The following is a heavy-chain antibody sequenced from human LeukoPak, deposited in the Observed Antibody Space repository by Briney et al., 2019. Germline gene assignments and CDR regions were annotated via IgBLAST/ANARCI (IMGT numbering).Heavy chain of an antibody. CDR1: GYSISSGYY. D-gene: IGHD3-22*01. Sequence: PSETLSLTCTVSGYSISSGYYWGWIRQPPGKGLEWIGSIYHSGSTYYNPSLKSRVTISVDTSKNQFSLKLSSVTAADTAVYYCARVRYYDSYWFDPWGQGTLVTVSS. CDR3: ARVRYYDSYWFDP. V-gene: IGHV4-38-2*02. J-gene: IGHJ5*02. CDR2: IYHSGST.